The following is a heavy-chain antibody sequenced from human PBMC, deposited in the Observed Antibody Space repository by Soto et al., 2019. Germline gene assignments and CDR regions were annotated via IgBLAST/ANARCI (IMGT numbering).Heavy chain of an antibody. CDR1: GDPLSYGGYY. CDR2: VYHTGAT. V-gene: IGHV4-31*03. D-gene: IGHD2-15*01. J-gene: IGHJ5*02. CDR3: AREGHSSWDWLDP. Sequence: QVQLQESGPGLVEPSQTLSLVCSVSGDPLSYGGYYWSWVSKSPGNALEWMGFVYHTGATYYHPSLESGVTMAVDMYKNEFSLKQISVTAADTATYYCAREGHSSWDWLDPWGQGILVTVSS.